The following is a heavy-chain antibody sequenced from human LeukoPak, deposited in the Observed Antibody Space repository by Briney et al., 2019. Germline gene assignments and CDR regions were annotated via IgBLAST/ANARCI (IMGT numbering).Heavy chain of an antibody. Sequence: TGGSLRLSCAVSGFTFSNYWMSWVRQAPGKGLEWVANIKEDGSEKDYVDSVKGRFTISRDNAKNSVYLQMNSLRAEDTAVYYCAELGITMIGGVWGKGTTVTISS. D-gene: IGHD3-10*02. CDR3: AELGITMIGGV. CDR2: IKEDGSEK. J-gene: IGHJ6*04. V-gene: IGHV3-7*01. CDR1: GFTFSNYW.